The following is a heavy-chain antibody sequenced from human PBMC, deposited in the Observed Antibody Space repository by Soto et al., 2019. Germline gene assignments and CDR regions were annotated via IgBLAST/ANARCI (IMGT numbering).Heavy chain of an antibody. Sequence: QVQLQQWGAGLLKPSETLSLTCAVYGGSFSGYYWSWIRQPPGKGLEWSGEINHSGSTNYNPSLKSRVTISVDTSKNQFSLTLSSVTAADTAVYYCASIRTSIAARYFDYWGQGTLVTVSS. D-gene: IGHD6-6*01. CDR2: INHSGST. CDR1: GGSFSGYY. J-gene: IGHJ4*02. V-gene: IGHV4-34*01. CDR3: ASIRTSIAARYFDY.